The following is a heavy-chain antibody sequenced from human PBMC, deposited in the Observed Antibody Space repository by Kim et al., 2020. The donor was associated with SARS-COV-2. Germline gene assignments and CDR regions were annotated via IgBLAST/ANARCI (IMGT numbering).Heavy chain of an antibody. CDR2: ISAYNGNT. Sequence: ASVKVSCKASGYTFTSYGISWVRQAPGQGLEWMGWISAYNGNTNYAQKLQGRVTMTTDTSTSTAYMELRSLRSDDTAVYYCARDIYEWELRVGHFDYWGQGTLVTVSS. V-gene: IGHV1-18*04. CDR1: GYTFTSYG. J-gene: IGHJ4*02. D-gene: IGHD1-26*01. CDR3: ARDIYEWELRVGHFDY.